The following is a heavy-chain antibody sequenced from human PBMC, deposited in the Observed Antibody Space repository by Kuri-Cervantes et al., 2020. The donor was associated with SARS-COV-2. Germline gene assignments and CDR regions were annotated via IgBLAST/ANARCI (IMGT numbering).Heavy chain of an antibody. J-gene: IGHJ6*02. V-gene: IGHV1-69*04. CDR2: IIPILGIA. CDR3: ARSANYGSGSYYMSYGMDV. D-gene: IGHD3-10*01. CDR1: VGAFSSYA. Sequence: SVNVSCKASVGAFSSYAISWVRQAPGQGLEWMGRIIPILGIANYAQKFQGRVTITADKSTSTAYMELSSLRSGDTAVYYCARSANYGSGSYYMSYGMDVWGQGTTVTVSS.